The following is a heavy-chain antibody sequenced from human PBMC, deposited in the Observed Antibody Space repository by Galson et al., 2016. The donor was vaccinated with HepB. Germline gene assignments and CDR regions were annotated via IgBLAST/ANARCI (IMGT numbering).Heavy chain of an antibody. Sequence: SETLSLTCTVSGGSISSSSFFWGWIRQPPGKGLEWIGSIYYSGITYYNPSLKSRVTISVDTSNNRLSLKLTSVTAADTAVYHCAVVVVGSGGAFDIWGQGTMVTVSS. D-gene: IGHD2-2*01. CDR1: GGSISSSSFF. J-gene: IGHJ3*02. V-gene: IGHV4-39*02. CDR3: AVVVVGSGGAFDI. CDR2: IYYSGIT.